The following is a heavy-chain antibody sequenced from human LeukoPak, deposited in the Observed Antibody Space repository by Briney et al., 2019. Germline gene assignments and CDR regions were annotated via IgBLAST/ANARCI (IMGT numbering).Heavy chain of an antibody. V-gene: IGHV5-51*01. CDR1: GYSFTSYW. CDR3: ARTRIYDSSGYYYAGRVIPPLDY. J-gene: IGHJ4*02. CDR2: IYPGDSDT. Sequence: GESLKISCKGSGYSFTSYWIGWVRQMPGKGLEWMGIIYPGDSDTRYSPSFQGQVTISADKSIGTAYLQWSSLKASDTAMYYCARTRIYDSSGYYYAGRVIPPLDYWGQGTLVTVSS. D-gene: IGHD3-22*01.